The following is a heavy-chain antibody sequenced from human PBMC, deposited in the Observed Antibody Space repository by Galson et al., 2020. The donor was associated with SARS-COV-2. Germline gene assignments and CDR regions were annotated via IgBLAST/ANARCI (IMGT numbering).Heavy chain of an antibody. D-gene: IGHD5-18*01. CDR2: FDPEDGET. CDR3: ATSPIQLWSVSFDY. Sequence: ASVKVSCKVSGYTLTELSMHWVRQAPGKGLEWMGGFDPEDGETIYAQKFQGRVTMTEDTSTDTAYMELSSLRSEDTAVYYCATSPIQLWSVSFDYWGQGTLVTVSS. V-gene: IGHV1-24*01. J-gene: IGHJ4*02. CDR1: GYTLTELS.